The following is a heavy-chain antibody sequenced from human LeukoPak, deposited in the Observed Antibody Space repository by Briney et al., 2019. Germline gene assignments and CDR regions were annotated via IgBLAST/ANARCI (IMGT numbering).Heavy chain of an antibody. V-gene: IGHV3-23*01. Sequence: GGSLRLSCAASGFTFSSYAMSWVRQAPGKGLEWVSAISGSGGSTYYADSVKGRFTISRDNSKNTPYLQMNSLRAEDTAVYYCAKDSVWGSYRPTQIDYWGQGTLVTVSS. CDR1: GFTFSSYA. CDR2: ISGSGGST. CDR3: AKDSVWGSYRPTQIDY. D-gene: IGHD3-16*02. J-gene: IGHJ4*02.